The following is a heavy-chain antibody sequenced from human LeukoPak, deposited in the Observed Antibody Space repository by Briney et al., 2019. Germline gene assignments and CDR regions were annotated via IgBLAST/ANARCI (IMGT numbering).Heavy chain of an antibody. Sequence: GGTLRLSCAASGFTFSSFGMSWVRQAPGKGLEWVSGIDSVKGRFTISRDNSKNTLYLQMNSLRAEDTAVYYCVRGAYSSSWLNFDYWGQGTLVTVSS. CDR3: VRGAYSSSWLNFDY. D-gene: IGHD6-13*01. CDR2: I. CDR1: GFTFSSFG. J-gene: IGHJ4*02. V-gene: IGHV3-NL1*01.